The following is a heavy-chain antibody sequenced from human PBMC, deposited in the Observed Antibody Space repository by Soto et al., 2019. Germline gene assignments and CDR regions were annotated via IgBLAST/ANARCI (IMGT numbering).Heavy chain of an antibody. V-gene: IGHV1-46*01. CDR2: INPSGGST. D-gene: IGHD6-13*01. CDR1: GYTFTSYY. J-gene: IGHJ4*02. CDR3: ARSRVRWRDDY. Sequence: ASVKVSCKASGYTFTSYYIHWVRQAPGQGLEWMGIINPSGGSTSYAQKFQDRVTMTRDTSTSTVYMELSSLRSEDTAMYYCARSRVRWRDDYWGQGTQVTVS.